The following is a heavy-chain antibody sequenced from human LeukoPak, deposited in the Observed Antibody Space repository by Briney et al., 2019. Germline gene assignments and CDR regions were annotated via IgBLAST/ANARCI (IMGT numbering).Heavy chain of an antibody. CDR2: IYTSGST. V-gene: IGHV4-4*07. CDR3: AREKGSSSWYINWFDR. J-gene: IGHJ5*02. CDR1: GGAISSYY. Sequence: SETLSLTCTLSGGAISSYYWSCIPPPAGKRLECIGRIYTSGSTNHNPSLKSRVTTSVDTSKNQFSLKLSSVTAADTAVYYCAREKGSSSWYINWFDRWGQGTLVTVSS. D-gene: IGHD6-13*01.